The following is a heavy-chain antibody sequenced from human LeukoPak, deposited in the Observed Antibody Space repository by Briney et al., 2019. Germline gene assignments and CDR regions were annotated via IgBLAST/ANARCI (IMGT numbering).Heavy chain of an antibody. D-gene: IGHD6-13*01. V-gene: IGHV1-2*02. CDR3: ARAIAAAGTGAFDI. CDR1: GYTFTGYY. Sequence: ASVKVSFKASGYTFTGYYMHWVRQAPGQGLEWMGWINPNSDGTNYSQKFQGRVTITRATSISTAYMELSRLRSDDTAVYYCARAIAAAGTGAFDIWGQGTMVTVSS. J-gene: IGHJ3*02. CDR2: INPNSDGT.